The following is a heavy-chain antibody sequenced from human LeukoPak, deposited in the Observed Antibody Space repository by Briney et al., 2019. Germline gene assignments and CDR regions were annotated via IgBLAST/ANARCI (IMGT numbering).Heavy chain of an antibody. J-gene: IGHJ4*02. CDR2: INSRSNYI. V-gene: IGHV3-21*01. D-gene: IGHD6-19*01. CDR1: GFTFSSYG. CDR3: AREDGSGWHFFDY. Sequence: GGSLRLSCAASGFTFSSYGMHWVRQAPGKGLEWVSSINSRSNYIYYADSLKGRFTVSRDNAKNSLFLQMNSLRAEDTAVYYCAREDGSGWHFFDYWGQGTLVTVSS.